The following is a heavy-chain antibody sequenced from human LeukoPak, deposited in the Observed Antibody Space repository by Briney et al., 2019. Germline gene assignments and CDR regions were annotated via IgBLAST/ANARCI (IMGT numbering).Heavy chain of an antibody. D-gene: IGHD6-6*01. J-gene: IGHJ4*02. V-gene: IGHV3-30-3*01. CDR2: ISYDGSNK. Sequence: GGSLRLSCAASGFTSSSYAMHWVRQAPGKGLEWVAVISYDGSNKYYADSVKGRFTISRDNSKNTLYLQMNSLRAEDTAVYYCAREEDDSSSIFDYWGQGTLVTVSS. CDR3: AREEDDSSSIFDY. CDR1: GFTSSSYA.